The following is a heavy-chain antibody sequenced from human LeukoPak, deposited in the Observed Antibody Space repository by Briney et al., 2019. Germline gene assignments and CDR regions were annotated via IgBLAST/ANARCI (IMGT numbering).Heavy chain of an antibody. CDR3: ARTRGSYGDSENYYYYYMDV. V-gene: IGHV4-34*01. CDR2: INHSGST. J-gene: IGHJ6*03. CDR1: GGSFSGYY. Sequence: SETLSLTCAVYGGSFSGYYWSWITQPPGKGLEWIGEINHSGSTNYNPSLKSRVTISVDTSKNQFSLKLSSVTAADTAVYYCARTRGSYGDSENYYYYYMDVWGKGTTVTVSS. D-gene: IGHD4-17*01.